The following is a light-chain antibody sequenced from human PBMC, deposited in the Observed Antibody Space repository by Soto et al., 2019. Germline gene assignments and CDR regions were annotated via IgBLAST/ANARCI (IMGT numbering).Light chain of an antibody. CDR3: QQYGNSRLT. Sequence: EIVLTQSPGTLSLSPGETATLSCRASQSVSSTFLTWYQQKPGQAPRLLIYGAFSRAAGIPDRFSGSGSGTDFTLTISRLEPEDFAVYFCQQYGNSRLTFGGGTKVDI. V-gene: IGKV3-20*01. CDR2: GAF. J-gene: IGKJ4*01. CDR1: QSVSSTF.